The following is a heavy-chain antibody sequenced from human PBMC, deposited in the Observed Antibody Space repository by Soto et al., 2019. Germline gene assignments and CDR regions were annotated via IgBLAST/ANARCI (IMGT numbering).Heavy chain of an antibody. D-gene: IGHD2-15*01. J-gene: IGHJ4*02. CDR1: GFTFSSYS. V-gene: IGHV3-21*01. CDR3: AKARYCSGGSCHDY. CDR2: ISSSSSYI. Sequence: GSLRLSCAASGFTFSSYSMNWVRQAPGKGLEWVSSISSSSSYIYYADSVKGRFTISRDNAKNSLYLQMNSLRAEDTAVYYCAKARYCSGGSCHDYWGQGTLVTVSS.